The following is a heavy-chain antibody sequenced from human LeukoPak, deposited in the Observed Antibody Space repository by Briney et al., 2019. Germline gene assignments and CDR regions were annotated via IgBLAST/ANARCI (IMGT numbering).Heavy chain of an antibody. V-gene: IGHV3-23*01. CDR1: GFTFSSYA. Sequence: GGSLRLSCAASGFTFSSYAMGWVRQAPGKGLEWVSAISGSGGSTYYADSVKGRFTISRDNSKNTLYLQMNSLRAEDTAVYYCAKAYGSGSYYTRTIDYWGQGTLVTVSS. D-gene: IGHD3-10*01. CDR2: ISGSGGST. CDR3: AKAYGSGSYYTRTIDY. J-gene: IGHJ4*02.